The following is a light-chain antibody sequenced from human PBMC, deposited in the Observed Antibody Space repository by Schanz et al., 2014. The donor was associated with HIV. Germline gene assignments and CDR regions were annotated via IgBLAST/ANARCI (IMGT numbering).Light chain of an antibody. J-gene: IGLJ3*02. CDR2: EVT. CDR3: SSYAGNNNGV. Sequence: QSALTQPPSASGSPGQSVTISCTGTSSDAGGYNYVSWYQQHPGKAPKLMIYEVTKRPSGVPDRFSGSKSGNTASLTVSGLQAEDEADYYCSSYAGNNNGVFGGGTKLTV. CDR1: SSDAGGYNY. V-gene: IGLV2-8*01.